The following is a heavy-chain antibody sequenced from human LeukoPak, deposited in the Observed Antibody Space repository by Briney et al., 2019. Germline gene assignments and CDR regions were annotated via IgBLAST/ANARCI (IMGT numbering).Heavy chain of an antibody. V-gene: IGHV4-30-4*01. Sequence: SETLSLTCTVSGGSISSGDYYWSWIRQPPGEGLEWIGYIYYSGSTYYNPSLKSRVTISVDTSKNQFSLKLSSVTAADTAVYYCARAGSQLWAPYFDYWGQGTLVTVSS. CDR1: GGSISSGDYY. D-gene: IGHD5-18*01. CDR3: ARAGSQLWAPYFDY. J-gene: IGHJ4*02. CDR2: IYYSGST.